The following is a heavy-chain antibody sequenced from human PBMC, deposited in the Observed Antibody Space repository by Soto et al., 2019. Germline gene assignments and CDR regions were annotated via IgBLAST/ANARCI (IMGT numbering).Heavy chain of an antibody. CDR3: ARGLEVAARPSGY. CDR2: INHSGST. J-gene: IGHJ4*02. CDR1: GGSFSGYY. V-gene: IGHV4-34*01. Sequence: QVQLQQWGAGLLKPSETLSLTCAVYGGSFSGYYWSWIRQPPGKGLEWIGEINHSGSTNYNQSLKSRVTISVDTSKNQFSLKLSSVTAADTAVYYCARGLEVAARPSGYWGQGTLVTVSS. D-gene: IGHD6-6*01.